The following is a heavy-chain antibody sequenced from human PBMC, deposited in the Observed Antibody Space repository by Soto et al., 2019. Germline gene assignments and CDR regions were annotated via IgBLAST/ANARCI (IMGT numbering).Heavy chain of an antibody. J-gene: IGHJ4*01. CDR1: EFTFSTYP. Sequence: GGSLRLSCAASEFTFSTYPMHWVRQAPGKGLEWVTVISYDETNKYYADSVKGRFTISRDNSKNTLYLQMNNLRADDTAVYYCARGASDFWGAYPEIHFFDYWGHGTLVTVSS. V-gene: IGHV3-30-3*01. CDR3: ARGASDFWGAYPEIHFFDY. D-gene: IGHD3-3*01. CDR2: ISYDETNK.